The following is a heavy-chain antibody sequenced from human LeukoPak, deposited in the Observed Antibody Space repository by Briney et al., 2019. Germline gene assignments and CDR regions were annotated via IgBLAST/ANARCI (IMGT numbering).Heavy chain of an antibody. V-gene: IGHV3-21*01. CDR3: ARLGYFDY. Sequence: GGSMRLSCAASGFTFSSYGMNWVRQAPGKGLEWVSCISSSSSYIYYADSVKGRFTISRDNSKNTLYLQMNSLRAEDTAVYYCARLGYFDYWGQGTLVTVSS. J-gene: IGHJ4*02. CDR2: ISSSSSYI. CDR1: GFTFSSYG.